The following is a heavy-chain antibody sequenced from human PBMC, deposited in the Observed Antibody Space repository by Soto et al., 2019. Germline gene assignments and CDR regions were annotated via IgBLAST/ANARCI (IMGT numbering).Heavy chain of an antibody. CDR2: IYSTGTT. CDR3: AKDGRGSVSHYNRLGY. D-gene: IGHD3-10*01. J-gene: IGHJ4*02. Sequence: EVQLVESGGGLIQPGGSLKLSCAASGFTVGNNYMSWVRQAPGKGLEWVSLIYSTGTTKYADSVKGRFTVSRDNAKNTLYLQMNIMRSDDTAVYSCAKDGRGSVSHYNRLGYLGQGSLATVSS. V-gene: IGHV3-53*01. CDR1: GFTVGNNY.